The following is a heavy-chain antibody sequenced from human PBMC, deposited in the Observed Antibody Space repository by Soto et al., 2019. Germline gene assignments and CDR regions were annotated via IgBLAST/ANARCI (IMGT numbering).Heavy chain of an antibody. D-gene: IGHD6-13*01. CDR2: ITPGGGIT. J-gene: IGHJ4*02. Sequence: QVQLVQSGAEVKKPGASVRVSCKASGYTFTTYDIHWVRQAPGLGLEWMGIITPGGGITSYAQKFKGRSTMTRDTSTSTVYMELSSLRSEDTAMYYCAKGLSELVPRDFDTWGQGTLVTVSS. CDR3: AKGLSELVPRDFDT. CDR1: GYTFTTYD. V-gene: IGHV1-46*01.